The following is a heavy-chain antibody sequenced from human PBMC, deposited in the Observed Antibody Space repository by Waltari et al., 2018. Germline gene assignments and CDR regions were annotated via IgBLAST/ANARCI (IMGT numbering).Heavy chain of an antibody. V-gene: IGHV4-34*01. CDR1: GGSFSGYY. Sequence: QVQLQQWGAGLLKPSETLSLTCAVYGGSFSGYYWSWIRQPPGKGLEWIGEINHSGSTNYNPSLKSRVTISVDTSKNQFSLKLSSVTAADTAVYYCARVLLWFGKYYYFDYWGQGTLVTVSS. D-gene: IGHD3-10*01. CDR2: INHSGST. CDR3: ARVLLWFGKYYYFDY. J-gene: IGHJ4*02.